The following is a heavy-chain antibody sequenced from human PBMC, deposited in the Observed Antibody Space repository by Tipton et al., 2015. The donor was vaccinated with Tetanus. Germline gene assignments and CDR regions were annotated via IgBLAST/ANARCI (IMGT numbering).Heavy chain of an antibody. CDR2: ITPIFGTT. D-gene: IGHD5-12*01. V-gene: IGHV1-69*01. Sequence: QLVQSGAEMKKPGSSVKVSCKASGGTFTNYALSWVRQAPGQGLEWVGGITPIFGTTNSAPKFQGRVTITADESTNTAYMELSSLRSEDTAVYYXARAXXRIXRAYXXWGQG. CDR3: ARAXXRIXRAYXX. CDR1: GGTFTNYA. J-gene: IGHJ4*02.